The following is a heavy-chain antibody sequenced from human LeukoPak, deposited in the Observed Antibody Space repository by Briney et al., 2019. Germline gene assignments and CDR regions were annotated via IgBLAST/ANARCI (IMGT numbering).Heavy chain of an antibody. V-gene: IGHV3-7*03. CDR3: ARGGGLDV. CDR2: INHNGNVN. J-gene: IGHJ6*02. D-gene: IGHD3-16*01. CDR1: GFPFSNYW. Sequence: GGSLRLSCATSGFPFSNYWMTWARQAPGKGLEWVASINHNGNVNYYVDSVKGRFTISRDNAKNSLYLQMSNLRAEDTAVYFCARGGGLDVWGQGATVTVSS.